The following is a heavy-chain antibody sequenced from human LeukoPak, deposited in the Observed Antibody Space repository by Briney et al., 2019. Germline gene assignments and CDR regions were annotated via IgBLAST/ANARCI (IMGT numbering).Heavy chain of an antibody. CDR2: IKQDGSEK. CDR1: GFTFSRYW. Sequence: PGGSLRLSCAASGFTFSRYWMSWVRQAPGKGLEWVANIKQDGSEKYYVDSVKGRFTVSRDNAKNSLHLQMNSLRAEDTAVYYCARDNRDIVVVPAAMGDYYYYGMDVWGQGTTVTVSS. CDR3: ARDNRDIVVVPAAMGDYYYYGMDV. V-gene: IGHV3-7*05. D-gene: IGHD2-2*01. J-gene: IGHJ6*02.